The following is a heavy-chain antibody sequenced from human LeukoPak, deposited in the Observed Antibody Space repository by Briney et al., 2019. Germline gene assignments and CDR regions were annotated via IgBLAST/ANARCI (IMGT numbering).Heavy chain of an antibody. Sequence: GGSVRLSCAASGFPFSRYSMNWVRQAPGQGLEWVSSITSSSGYIHYADSVKGRFTISRDNAKNSLYLQMNSLRAEDTAVYYCAREFTSSSSFDSWGQGTLVTVSS. CDR1: GFPFSRYS. CDR3: AREFTSSSSFDS. D-gene: IGHD6-6*01. J-gene: IGHJ4*02. CDR2: ITSSSGYI. V-gene: IGHV3-21*01.